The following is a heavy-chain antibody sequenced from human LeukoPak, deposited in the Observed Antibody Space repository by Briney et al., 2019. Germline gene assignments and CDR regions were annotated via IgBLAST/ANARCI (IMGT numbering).Heavy chain of an antibody. Sequence: PSQTLSLTCTVSGGSISSGGYYWSWIRQPPGTGLEWIGYIYHSGSTYYNPSLKSRVTISVDRSKNQFSLKLSSVTAADTAVYYCASGLVITEFDYWGQGTLVTVSS. D-gene: IGHD3/OR15-3a*01. V-gene: IGHV4-30-2*01. CDR2: IYHSGST. CDR3: ASGLVITEFDY. J-gene: IGHJ4*02. CDR1: GGSISSGGYY.